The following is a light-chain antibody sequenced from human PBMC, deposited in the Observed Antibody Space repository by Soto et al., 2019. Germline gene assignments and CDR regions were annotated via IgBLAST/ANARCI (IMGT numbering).Light chain of an antibody. Sequence: DIQMTQSPSTLPASVGDRVTITCRASQTISNWLAWCQQKPGKVPKLLIYKASSLESGVPSRFSGSGSGTEFSLTISSLQPDDFATYYCQQYNLYWTFGQGTKVEIK. CDR1: QTISNW. V-gene: IGKV1-5*03. J-gene: IGKJ1*01. CDR2: KAS. CDR3: QQYNLYWT.